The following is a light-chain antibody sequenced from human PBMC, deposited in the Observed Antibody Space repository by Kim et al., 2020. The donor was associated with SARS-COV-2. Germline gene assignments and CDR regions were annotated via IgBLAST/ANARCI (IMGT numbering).Light chain of an antibody. Sequence: QSVLTQPPSASGTPGQRVTISCSGSSSNIGSNTVNWYQQLPGTAPKLLIYSNNQRPSGVPDRFSGSKSGISASLAISGLQSEDEADYYCAAWDDSLNGRWVFGGGTKLTVL. CDR2: SNN. V-gene: IGLV1-44*01. CDR3: AAWDDSLNGRWV. CDR1: SSNIGSNT. J-gene: IGLJ3*02.